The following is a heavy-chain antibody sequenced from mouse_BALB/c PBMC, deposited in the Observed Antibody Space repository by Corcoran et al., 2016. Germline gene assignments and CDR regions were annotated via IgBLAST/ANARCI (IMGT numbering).Heavy chain of an antibody. CDR2: INPYNDGT. Sequence: EVQLQQSGPELVKPGASVKMSCKASGYTFTSYVMHWVKQKPGQGLEWIGYINPYNDGTKYNEKFKGKATLTSAKSSSTAYMELSSLTSEDSAVYYCARLYPCIAMDYWGQGTSVTVSS. CDR3: ARLYPCIAMDY. V-gene: IGHV1S136*01. J-gene: IGHJ4*01. CDR1: GYTFTSYV.